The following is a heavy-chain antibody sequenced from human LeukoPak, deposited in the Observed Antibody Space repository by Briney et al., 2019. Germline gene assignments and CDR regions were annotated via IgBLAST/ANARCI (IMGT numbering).Heavy chain of an antibody. J-gene: IGHJ5*02. Sequence: PSETLSLTCTVSGGSISSYYWSWIRQPAGKGLEWIGRIYTSGSTNYNPSLKSRVTISVDTSKNQFSLKLSSVTAADTAVYYCARGPVLPYSSGYYFPWGQGTLVTVSS. D-gene: IGHD3-22*01. CDR2: IYTSGST. V-gene: IGHV4-4*07. CDR3: ARGPVLPYSSGYYFP. CDR1: GGSISSYY.